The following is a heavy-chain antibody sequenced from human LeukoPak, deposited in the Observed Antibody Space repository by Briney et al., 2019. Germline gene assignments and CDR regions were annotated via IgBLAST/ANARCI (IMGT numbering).Heavy chain of an antibody. D-gene: IGHD6-19*01. CDR1: GFTFSSYA. J-gene: IGHJ6*04. CDR2: ISYDGSNK. CDR3: ARVAVTIYYYYYGMDV. Sequence: GGSLRLSCAASGFTFSSYAMHWVRQAPGKGLEWVAVISYDGSNKYYADSVKGRFTISRDNPKNTLYLQMNSLRAEDTAVYYCARVAVTIYYYYYGMDVWGKGTTVTVSS. V-gene: IGHV3-30*04.